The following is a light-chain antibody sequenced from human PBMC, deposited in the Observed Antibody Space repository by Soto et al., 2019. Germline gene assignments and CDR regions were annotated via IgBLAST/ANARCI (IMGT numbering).Light chain of an antibody. Sequence: EIVLTQSPATLSLSPGERATLSCRASQSVSSYLAWYQQKPGQAPRLLIYDASNRATGIPARVSGSWSGTDFTLTISRLEPEDFAVYYCQQRSNWPTFGPGTKVDIK. CDR3: QQRSNWPT. V-gene: IGKV3-11*01. CDR1: QSVSSY. CDR2: DAS. J-gene: IGKJ3*01.